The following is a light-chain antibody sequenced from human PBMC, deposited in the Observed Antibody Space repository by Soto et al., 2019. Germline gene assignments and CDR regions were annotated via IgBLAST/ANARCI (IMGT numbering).Light chain of an antibody. CDR1: SSDIGAYNY. CDR3: SSYAGSNNLV. V-gene: IGLV2-8*01. CDR2: EVS. J-gene: IGLJ2*01. Sequence: QSVLTQPPSASGSPGQSVTISCTGTSSDIGAYNYVSWYQQHPGKAPKLMIYEVSERPSGVPDRFSGSKSDNTASLTVSGLQAEDEADYYCSSYAGSNNLVFGGGTKVTVL.